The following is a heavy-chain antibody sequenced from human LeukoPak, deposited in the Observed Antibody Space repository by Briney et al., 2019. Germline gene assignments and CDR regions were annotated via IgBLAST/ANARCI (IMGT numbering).Heavy chain of an antibody. V-gene: IGHV1-46*01. J-gene: IGHJ4*02. Sequence: GASVKVSCKASGYTFTSYYMHWVRQAPGQGLEWMGIINPSGGSTCYAQKFQGRVTMTRDTSTSTVYMELSSLRSEDTAVYYCARAIWELYTFDYWGQGTLVTVSS. CDR2: INPSGGST. CDR3: ARAIWELYTFDY. CDR1: GYTFTSYY. D-gene: IGHD1-26*01.